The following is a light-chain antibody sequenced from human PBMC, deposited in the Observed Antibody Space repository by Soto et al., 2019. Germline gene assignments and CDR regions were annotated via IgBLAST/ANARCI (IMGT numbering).Light chain of an antibody. J-gene: IGKJ1*01. CDR2: KAS. CDR3: QQYNSYSRT. Sequence: DIQMTQSPSTLSASLGDRVTITCRASQSVNSWLAWYQQKPGKAPKLLIYKASTLETGVPSRFSGSGSGTEYTLTISCLQPDDFATYYCQQYNSYSRTFGQGTKV. CDR1: QSVNSW. V-gene: IGKV1-5*03.